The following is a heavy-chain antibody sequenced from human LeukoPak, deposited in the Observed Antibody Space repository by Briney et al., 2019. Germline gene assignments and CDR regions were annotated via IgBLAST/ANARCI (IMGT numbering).Heavy chain of an antibody. V-gene: IGHV3-30-3*01. CDR1: GFTFSSYA. Sequence: GGSLRLSCAASGFTFSSYAMHWVRQAPGKGLEWVAVISYDGSNKYYADSVKGRFTISRDNSKNTLYLQMNSLRVEDTAVYYCARVPVGATIWNFDYWGQGTLVTVSS. J-gene: IGHJ4*02. CDR2: ISYDGSNK. D-gene: IGHD1-26*01. CDR3: ARVPVGATIWNFDY.